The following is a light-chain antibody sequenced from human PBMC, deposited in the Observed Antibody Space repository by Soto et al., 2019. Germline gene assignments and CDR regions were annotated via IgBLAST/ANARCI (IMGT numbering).Light chain of an antibody. CDR1: QGISKW. J-gene: IGKJ1*01. Sequence: DIQMTQSPSTLSAAVGDRVTITCRASQGISKWLAWYQQKPGKAPKLLIYGASSLENWVPSRFSGSGSGTEFTLTISSLQPDDFAPYFCHQYNSYDMWSFGQGTKVDLK. CDR2: GAS. V-gene: IGKV1-5*01. CDR3: HQYNSYDMWS.